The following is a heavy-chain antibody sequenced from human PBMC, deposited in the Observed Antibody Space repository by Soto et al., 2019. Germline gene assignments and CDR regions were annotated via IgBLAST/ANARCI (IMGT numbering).Heavy chain of an antibody. CDR3: ARYVNPYDTAVWFDP. CDR1: GGSTRNYF. J-gene: IGHJ5*02. D-gene: IGHD3-9*01. CDR2: IYYSGST. V-gene: IGHV4-59*01. Sequence: QVQLQEAGPGLVKPSETLSLTCTVSGGSTRNYFWSWIRQPPGKGLEWIGCIYYSGSTNYKSSLKRRVARSRDTSKNQFSLRLRSVTAADTAVYYCARYVNPYDTAVWFDPWGQGTLVTVSS.